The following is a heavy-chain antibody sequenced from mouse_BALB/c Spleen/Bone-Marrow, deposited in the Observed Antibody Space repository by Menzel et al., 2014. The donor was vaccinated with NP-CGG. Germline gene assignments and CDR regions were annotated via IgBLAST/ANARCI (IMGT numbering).Heavy chain of an antibody. CDR3: ARSDGYRAMDY. V-gene: IGHV1-82*01. D-gene: IGHD2-3*01. CDR2: IYPGDGDT. J-gene: IGHJ4*01. CDR1: GYAFSSSW. Sequence: VQLQQSGPELVKPGASVKISCKASGYAFSSSWTNWVKQRPGQGLEWIGRIYPGDGDTNYNGKFKGKATLTADKSSSQAYNQLRNLTSVDSAVYFCARSDGYRAMDYWGQGTSVSVSS.